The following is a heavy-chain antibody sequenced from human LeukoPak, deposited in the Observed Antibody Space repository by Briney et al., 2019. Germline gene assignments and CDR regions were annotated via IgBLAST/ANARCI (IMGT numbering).Heavy chain of an antibody. J-gene: IGHJ4*02. V-gene: IGHV1-46*01. CDR2: INPNDGST. CDR1: GYTFTNYW. Sequence: ASVKVSCKASGYTFTNYWIQWVRQAPGQGLEWVALINPNDGSTTYAHKFQGRVTMTRDTSTSTVYMDLSSLTSEDTAVYYCARRHLDWLFAIDYWGQGTLVTVSS. CDR3: ARRHLDWLFAIDY. D-gene: IGHD3-9*01.